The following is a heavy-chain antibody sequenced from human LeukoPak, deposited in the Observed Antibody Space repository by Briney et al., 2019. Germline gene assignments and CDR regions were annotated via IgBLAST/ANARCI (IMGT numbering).Heavy chain of an antibody. CDR2: IYHSGST. V-gene: IGHV4-38-2*02. J-gene: IGHJ4*02. CDR3: ARDEYYYDSSGYYPDDY. CDR1: GYSLSSGYY. Sequence: SETLSLTCTVSGYSLSSGYYWGWIRLPPGKGLEWIGSIYHSGSTYYNPSLKSRVTISVDTSKNQFSLKLSSVTAADTAVYYCARDEYYYDSSGYYPDDYWGQGTLVTVSS. D-gene: IGHD3-22*01.